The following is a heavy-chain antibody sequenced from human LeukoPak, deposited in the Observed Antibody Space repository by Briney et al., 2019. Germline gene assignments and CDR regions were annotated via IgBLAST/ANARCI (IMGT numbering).Heavy chain of an antibody. CDR2: ISSSSSYI. CDR1: GFTFSSYS. CDR3: ARDPGTVTTGGLDY. D-gene: IGHD4-17*01. Sequence: QPGGSLRLSCAASGFTFSSYSMNWVRQAPGKGLEWVSSISSSSSYIYYADSVKGRFTISRDNAKNSLYLQMNSLRAEDTAVYYCARDPGTVTTGGLDYWGQGTLVTVSS. V-gene: IGHV3-21*01. J-gene: IGHJ4*02.